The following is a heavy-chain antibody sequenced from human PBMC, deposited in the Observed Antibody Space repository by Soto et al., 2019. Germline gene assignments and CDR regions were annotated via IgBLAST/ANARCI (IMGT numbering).Heavy chain of an antibody. Sequence: EVQLGESGGGLVQPGGSLRLSCVASGFTFSRYSINWFRQAPGKGLEWVSSICSGGNTKSYANSVKGRVTISRDNAKNALSLAMNRPRPEYTAVYYCARVGYWGQVPLVT. CDR2: ICSGGNTK. CDR3: ARVGY. CDR1: GFTFSRYS. V-gene: IGHV3-21*06. J-gene: IGHJ4*02.